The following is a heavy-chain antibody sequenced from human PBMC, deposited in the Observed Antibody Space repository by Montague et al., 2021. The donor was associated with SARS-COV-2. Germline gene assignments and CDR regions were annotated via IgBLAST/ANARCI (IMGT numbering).Heavy chain of an antibody. J-gene: IGHJ3*02. V-gene: IGHV4-39*01. D-gene: IGHD3-22*01. CDR1: GGSISSSSYY. CDR2: IFYSGST. Sequence: SETLSLTCTVSGGSISSSSYYWGWIRQPPGKGLEWIGNIFYSGSTYYNTSLKSRVTISVDTSKNQFSLRLSSVTAADTAVYYCARLPYCYVSTHAFDIWGQGTMVTVSS. CDR3: ARLPYCYVSTHAFDI.